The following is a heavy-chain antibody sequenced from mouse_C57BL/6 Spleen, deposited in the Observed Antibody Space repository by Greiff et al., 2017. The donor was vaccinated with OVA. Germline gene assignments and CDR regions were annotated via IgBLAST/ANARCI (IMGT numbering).Heavy chain of an antibody. D-gene: IGHD4-1*01. CDR1: GYPFTSYW. CDR2: IDPNSGGT. J-gene: IGHJ2*01. CDR3: ARTGFDY. V-gene: IGHV1-72*01. Sequence: QVQLQQSGAELVKPGASVKLSCRASGYPFTSYWRHWVKRRPGRGLGWMGRIDPNSGGTKYNEKFKSKATLTVDKPSSTAYMQLSSLTSEDSAVYYCARTGFDYWGQGTTLTVSS.